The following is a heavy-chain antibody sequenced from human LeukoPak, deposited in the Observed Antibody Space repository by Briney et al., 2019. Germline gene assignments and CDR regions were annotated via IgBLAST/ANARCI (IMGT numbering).Heavy chain of an antibody. D-gene: IGHD2-2*02. CDR2: IYTSGST. Sequence: PSETLSLTCTVSGGSISSYYWSWIRQPAGKGLEWIGRIYTSGSTNYNPSLKSRVTMSVDTSKNQFSLKLSSVTAADTAVYYCARVVSGQLLYLSPQIYNWFDPWGQGTLVTVSS. V-gene: IGHV4-4*07. J-gene: IGHJ5*02. CDR1: GGSISSYY. CDR3: ARVVSGQLLYLSPQIYNWFDP.